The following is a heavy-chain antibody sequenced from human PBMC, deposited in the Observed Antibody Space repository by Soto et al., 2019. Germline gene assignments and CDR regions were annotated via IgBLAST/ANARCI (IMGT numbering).Heavy chain of an antibody. J-gene: IGHJ6*02. Sequence: GGSLRLSCAASGFTFGSYGMHWVRQAPGKGLEWVAVIWYDGSNKYYADSVKGRFTISRDNSKNTLYLQMNSLRAEDTAVYYCARDANSSSWYGGYYYYGMDVWGQGTTVTVSS. CDR3: ARDANSSSWYGGYYYYGMDV. D-gene: IGHD6-13*01. V-gene: IGHV3-33*01. CDR2: IWYDGSNK. CDR1: GFTFGSYG.